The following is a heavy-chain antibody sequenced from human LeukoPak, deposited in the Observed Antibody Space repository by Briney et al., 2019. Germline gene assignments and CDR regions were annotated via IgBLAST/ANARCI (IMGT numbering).Heavy chain of an antibody. D-gene: IGHD3-3*01. J-gene: IGHJ6*02. CDR1: GFTFSSYA. CDR3: ARGGDFWSGYKTHEYGLDV. CDR2: ISYDGSKK. Sequence: GGSLRLYCAASGFTFSSYAMHWVRLAPGKGLEWVAVISYDGSKKYHADSVKGRFTISRDNSNKMQYLEMDSLRADDTAVYYCARGGDFWSGYKTHEYGLDVWGQGTTVTVSS. V-gene: IGHV3-30-3*01.